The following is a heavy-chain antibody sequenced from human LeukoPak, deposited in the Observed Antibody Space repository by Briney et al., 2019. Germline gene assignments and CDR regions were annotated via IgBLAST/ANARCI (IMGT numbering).Heavy chain of an antibody. CDR1: GFTFSDYY. CDR3: ARARPRWDFDY. J-gene: IGHJ4*02. CDR2: LSSSGSSI. D-gene: IGHD5-24*01. V-gene: IGHV3-11*04. Sequence: GGSLRLSCAASGFTFSDYYMSWIRQAPGKGLEWISYLSSSGSSIYYADSVKGRFTISRDNAKRSLNLQMNSLRVEDTAVYYCARARPRWDFDYWGQGTLVTVSS.